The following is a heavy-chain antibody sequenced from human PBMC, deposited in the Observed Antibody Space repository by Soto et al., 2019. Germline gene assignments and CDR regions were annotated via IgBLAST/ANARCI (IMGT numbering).Heavy chain of an antibody. J-gene: IGHJ5*02. CDR1: GGSVNSGGYY. Sequence: SETLSLTCTVSGGSVNSGGYYWSWIPQPPGKGLEWIGYIYYSGSTYYNPSLKSRVTISVDTSKNQFSLNLTSVTAADTAVYYCASVMGNYDKWFDPWGQGTLVTVSS. V-gene: IGHV4-30-4*01. CDR3: ASVMGNYDKWFDP. D-gene: IGHD3-16*01. CDR2: IYYSGST.